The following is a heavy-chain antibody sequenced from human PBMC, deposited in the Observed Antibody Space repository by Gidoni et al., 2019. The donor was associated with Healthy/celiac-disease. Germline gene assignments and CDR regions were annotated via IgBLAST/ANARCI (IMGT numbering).Heavy chain of an antibody. Sequence: QVQLQQWGAGLLKPSETLSLSCAVYGGSFSGYYWSWIRLPPGKGLEWSGEINHSGSTNYNPSLKSRGTISVDTSKNQFSLKLSSVTAADTAVYYCARGSLWEYAFDIWGQGTMVTVSS. CDR3: ARGSLWEYAFDI. V-gene: IGHV4-34*01. J-gene: IGHJ3*02. CDR2: INHSGST. CDR1: GGSFSGYY. D-gene: IGHD3-16*01.